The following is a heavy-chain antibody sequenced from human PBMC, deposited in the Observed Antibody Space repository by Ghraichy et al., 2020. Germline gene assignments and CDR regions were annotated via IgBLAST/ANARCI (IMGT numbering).Heavy chain of an antibody. D-gene: IGHD6-13*01. V-gene: IGHV4-34*01. CDR2: INHSGST. CDR1: GGSFSGYY. J-gene: IGHJ6*02. CDR3: ARSPGVYSSSWYFSYYYYGMDV. Sequence: SETLSLTCAVYGGSFSGYYWSWIRQPPGKGLEWIGEINHSGSTNYNPSLKSRVTISVDTSKNQFSLKLSSVTAADTAVYYCARSPGVYSSSWYFSYYYYGMDVWGQGTTVTVSS.